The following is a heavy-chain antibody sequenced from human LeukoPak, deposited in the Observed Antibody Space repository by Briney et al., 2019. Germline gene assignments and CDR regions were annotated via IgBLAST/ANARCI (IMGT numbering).Heavy chain of an antibody. CDR3: AREAHYYDSSGLGC. J-gene: IGHJ4*02. V-gene: IGHV3-7*01. CDR2: IKQDGSEK. Sequence: TGGSLRPSCAASGFTFSSYWMSWVRQAPGKGLEWVANIKQDGSEKYYVDSAKGRFTISRDNAKNSLYLQMNSLRAEDTAVYYCAREAHYYDSSGLGCWGQGTLVTVSS. D-gene: IGHD3-22*01. CDR1: GFTFSSYW.